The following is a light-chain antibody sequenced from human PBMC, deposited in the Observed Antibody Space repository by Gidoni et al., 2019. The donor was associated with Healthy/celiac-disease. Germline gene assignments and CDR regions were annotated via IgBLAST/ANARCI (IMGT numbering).Light chain of an antibody. CDR2: KDS. Sequence: SYELTPPPSVSVSPGQTARITCSGEALPKQYAYWYQQKPGQAPVLVIYKDSERPSGSPERFSGSSSGTTVTLTISGVQAEDEADYYCQSADSSGTFVVFGGGTKLTVL. CDR1: ALPKQY. V-gene: IGLV3-25*03. CDR3: QSADSSGTFVV. J-gene: IGLJ2*01.